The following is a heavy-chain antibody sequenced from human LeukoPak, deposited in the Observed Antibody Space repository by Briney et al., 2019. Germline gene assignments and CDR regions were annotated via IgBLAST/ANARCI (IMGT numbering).Heavy chain of an antibody. CDR3: ARGAGMSPAATAYYYYMDV. V-gene: IGHV4-34*01. Sequence: SGTLSLTCAVYGGSFSGYYWSWIRQPPGKGLEWIGEINHSGSTNYNPSLKSRVTISVDTSKNQFSLKLSSVTAADTAVYYCARGAGMSPAATAYYYYMDVWGKGTTVTVSS. CDR2: INHSGST. J-gene: IGHJ6*03. CDR1: GGSFSGYY. D-gene: IGHD2-2*01.